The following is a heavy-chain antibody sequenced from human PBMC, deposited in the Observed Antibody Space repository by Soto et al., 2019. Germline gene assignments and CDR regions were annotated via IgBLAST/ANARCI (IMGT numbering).Heavy chain of an antibody. V-gene: IGHV4-59*08. Sequence: QVQLQQSGPRLVKPSETLSLTCTVSSGPSRSYNWGWIRQSPRRGLEWIGYVYYTGDTAYNPSLRSRVTISADTSTNNISLIVSSVTAADTAVYYCVRPGIDYLRGLADVWGQGTTVTVSS. J-gene: IGHJ6*02. D-gene: IGHD1-26*01. CDR3: VRPGIDYLRGLADV. CDR2: VYYTGDT. CDR1: SGPSRSYN.